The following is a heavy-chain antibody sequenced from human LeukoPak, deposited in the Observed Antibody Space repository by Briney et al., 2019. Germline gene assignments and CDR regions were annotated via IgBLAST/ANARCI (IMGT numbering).Heavy chain of an antibody. J-gene: IGHJ4*02. CDR1: GFTFSSYA. CDR2: IWYDGSNK. Sequence: PGRSLRLSCAASGFTFSSYAMHWARQAPGKGLEWVAVIWYDGSNKYYADSVKGRFTISRDNSKNTLYLQMNSLRAEDTAVYYCVRGRTIGFDYWGQGTLVTVSS. CDR3: VRGRTIGFDY. V-gene: IGHV3-33*08. D-gene: IGHD1-1*01.